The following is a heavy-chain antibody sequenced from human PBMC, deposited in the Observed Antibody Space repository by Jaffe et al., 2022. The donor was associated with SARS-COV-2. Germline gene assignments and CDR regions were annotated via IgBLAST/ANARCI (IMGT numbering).Heavy chain of an antibody. V-gene: IGHV4-30-4*01. Sequence: QVQLQESGPGLVKPSQTLSLTCTVSGGSISSGDYYWSWIRQPPGKGLEWIGYIYYSGSTYYNPSLKSRVTISVDTSKNQFSLKLSSVTAADTAVYYCARDVRRSTVTTYGMDVWGQGTTVTVSS. CDR1: GGSISSGDYY. CDR2: IYYSGST. CDR3: ARDVRRSTVTTYGMDV. D-gene: IGHD4-17*01. J-gene: IGHJ6*02.